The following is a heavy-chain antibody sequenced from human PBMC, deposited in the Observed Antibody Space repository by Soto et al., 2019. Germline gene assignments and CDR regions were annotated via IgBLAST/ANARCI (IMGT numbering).Heavy chain of an antibody. J-gene: IGHJ2*01. CDR3: ARVSARIQLWWDYWYFDL. D-gene: IGHD5-18*01. CDR2: IYYSGST. V-gene: IGHV4-31*03. Sequence: QVQLQESGPGLVKPSQTLSLTCTVSGGSISSGGYYWSWIRQHPGKGLEWIGYIYYSGSTYYNPSLKCRVTRSVDTSKNQFSLKLSSVTAADTAVYYCARVSARIQLWWDYWYFDLWGRGTLVTVSS. CDR1: GGSISSGGYY.